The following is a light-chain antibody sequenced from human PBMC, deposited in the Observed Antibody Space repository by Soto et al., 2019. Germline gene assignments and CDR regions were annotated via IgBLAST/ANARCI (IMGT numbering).Light chain of an antibody. V-gene: IGLV2-11*01. J-gene: IGLJ3*02. CDR1: SSDVGAYTY. CDR3: CSYAGTYPAV. CDR2: DVN. Sequence: QSALTQPRSVSGSPGQSVTISCTGTSSDVGAYTYVSWYQHHPGKAPKLIIYDVNKGTSGVPDRFSGSKSGNTASLTISGLRAEDEADYYCCSYAGTYPAVFGGGTKLTVL.